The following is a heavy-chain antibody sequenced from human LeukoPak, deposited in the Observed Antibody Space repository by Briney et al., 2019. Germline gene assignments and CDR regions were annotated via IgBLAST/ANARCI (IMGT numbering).Heavy chain of an antibody. V-gene: IGHV4-31*03. CDR2: IYYSGST. Sequence: PSETLSLSCTVSGGSISSGGYYWSWIRQHPGKGLEWIGYIYYSGSTYYNPSLKSRVTISVDTSKNQFSLKLSSVTAADTAVYYCARADDSSGWDYFDYWGQGTLVTVSS. J-gene: IGHJ4*02. CDR1: GGSISSGGYY. CDR3: ARADDSSGWDYFDY. D-gene: IGHD6-19*01.